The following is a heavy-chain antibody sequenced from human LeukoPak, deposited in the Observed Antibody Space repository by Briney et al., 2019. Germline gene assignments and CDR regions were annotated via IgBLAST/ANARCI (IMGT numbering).Heavy chain of an antibody. CDR2: INPDSGGT. V-gene: IGHV1-2*02. J-gene: IGHJ5*02. Sequence: GASVKVSCKASGYTFTGYYMHWVRQAPGQGLEWMGWINPDSGGTNYAQKFQGRVTMTRDTSISTAYMELSRLRSDDTAVYYCAREHLWDIVVVVAATGGWFDPWGQGTLVTVSS. D-gene: IGHD2-15*01. CDR3: AREHLWDIVVVVAATGGWFDP. CDR1: GYTFTGYY.